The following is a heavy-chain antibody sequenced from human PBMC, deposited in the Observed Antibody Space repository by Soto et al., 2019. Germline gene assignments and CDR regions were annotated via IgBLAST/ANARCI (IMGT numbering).Heavy chain of an antibody. Sequence: QVQLQESGPGLVKPSQTLSLTCTVSGGSIRSEDYYWSWIRQPPGKGLEWIGYISYSGSTAYKSSLRNPVIISVDTSKNQVSLKLNSATAANTAVYYCARVRIVGSTTFDSWGQGTLVTVSS. J-gene: IGHJ4*02. V-gene: IGHV4-30-4*01. D-gene: IGHD1-26*01. CDR2: ISYSGST. CDR3: ARVRIVGSTTFDS. CDR1: GGSIRSEDYY.